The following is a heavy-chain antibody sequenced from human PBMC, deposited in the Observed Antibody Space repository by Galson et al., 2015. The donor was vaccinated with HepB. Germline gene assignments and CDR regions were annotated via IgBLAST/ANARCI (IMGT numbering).Heavy chain of an antibody. J-gene: IGHJ6*03. D-gene: IGHD3-3*01. V-gene: IGHV3-7*01. CDR2: IKQDGSEK. Sequence: SLRLSCAASGFTFSSYWMSWVRQAPGKGLEWVANIKQDGSEKYYVDSVKGRFTISRDNAKNSLYLQMNSLRAEDTDVYYCARAPSYYDFWSGYYYYYYYMDVWGKGTTVTVSS. CDR3: ARAPSYYDFWSGYYYYYYYMDV. CDR1: GFTFSSYW.